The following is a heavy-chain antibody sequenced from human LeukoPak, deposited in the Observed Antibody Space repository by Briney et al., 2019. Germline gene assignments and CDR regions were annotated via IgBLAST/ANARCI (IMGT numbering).Heavy chain of an antibody. CDR3: ARKDQYSGYVNWFDP. CDR1: GFTFSSYA. D-gene: IGHD5-12*01. Sequence: QPGRSLRLSCAASGFTFSSYAMHWVRQAPGKGLERVAVISYDGSNKYYADSVKGRFTISRDNSKNTLYLQMNSLRAEDTAVYYCARKDQYSGYVNWFDPWGQGTLVTVSS. V-gene: IGHV3-30*04. J-gene: IGHJ5*02. CDR2: ISYDGSNK.